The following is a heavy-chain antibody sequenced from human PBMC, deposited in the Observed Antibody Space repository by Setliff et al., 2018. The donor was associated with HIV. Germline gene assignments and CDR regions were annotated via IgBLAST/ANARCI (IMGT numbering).Heavy chain of an antibody. V-gene: IGHV4-59*08. J-gene: IGHJ4*02. CDR3: ATNFGSGTYFDAHYFDS. CDR2: SHNNGNT. D-gene: IGHD3-10*01. CDR1: GGSITNYY. Sequence: SETLSLTCTVSGGSITNYYWSWIRQPPGEGLEWIGYSHNNGNTHYNPSLKSRVTISVDTSKNHVSLKVNSVTAADTAIYFCATNFGSGTYFDAHYFDSWGPGTLVTVSS.